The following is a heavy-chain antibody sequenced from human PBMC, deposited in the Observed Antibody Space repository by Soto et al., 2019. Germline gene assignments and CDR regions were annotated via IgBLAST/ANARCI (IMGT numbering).Heavy chain of an antibody. V-gene: IGHV3-30-3*01. CDR2: ISYDGSNK. CDR1: GFTFSSYA. D-gene: IGHD2-2*01. Sequence: GGSLRLSCAASGFTFSSYAMHWVRQAPGKGLEWVAVISYDGSNKYYADSVKGRFTISRDNSKNTLYLQMNSLRAEDTAVYYCARERLEVVPAATFDYWGQGTLVTVSS. J-gene: IGHJ4*02. CDR3: ARERLEVVPAATFDY.